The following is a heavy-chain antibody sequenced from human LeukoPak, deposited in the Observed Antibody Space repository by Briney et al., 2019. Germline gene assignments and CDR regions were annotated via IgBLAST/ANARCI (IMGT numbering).Heavy chain of an antibody. V-gene: IGHV3-49*04. J-gene: IGHJ4*02. CDR2: IRSKAYGGTT. CDR1: GFTFGDYA. CDR3: TRDRYYYDSSGYYYPDY. D-gene: IGHD3-22*01. Sequence: GGSLRLSCTASGFTFGDYAMSWVRQTPGKGLEWVGFIRSKAYGGTTEYAASVKGRFTISRDDSKSIAYLQMNSLKTEDTAVYYCTRDRYYYDSSGYYYPDYWGQGTLVTVSS.